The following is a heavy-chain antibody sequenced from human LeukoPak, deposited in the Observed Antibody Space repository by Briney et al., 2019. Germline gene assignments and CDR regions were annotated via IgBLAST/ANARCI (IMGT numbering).Heavy chain of an antibody. CDR2: FDPEDGET. CDR1: GYTLTELS. D-gene: IGHD3-9*01. V-gene: IGHV1-24*01. Sequence: ASVTVPCKVSGYTLTELSMHWVRQAPGKGLEWMGGFDPEDGETIYAQKFQGRVTMTEDTSTDTAYMELSSLRSEDTAVYYCATNRGYILTGYSTFDYWGQGTLVTVSS. CDR3: ATNRGYILTGYSTFDY. J-gene: IGHJ4*02.